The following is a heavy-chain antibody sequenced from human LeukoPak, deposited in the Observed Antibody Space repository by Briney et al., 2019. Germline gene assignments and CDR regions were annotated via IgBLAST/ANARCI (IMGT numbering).Heavy chain of an antibody. CDR2: ISGSGGST. CDR1: GFTFSSCA. V-gene: IGHV3-23*01. D-gene: IGHD3-10*01. CDR3: AKDLWFGDPPRY. Sequence: GGSLRLSCAASGFTFSSCAMSWVRLAPGKGLEWVSAISGSGGSTYYADSVKGRFTISRDNSKNTLYLQMNSLRAEDTAVYYCAKDLWFGDPPRYWGQGTLVTVSS. J-gene: IGHJ4*02.